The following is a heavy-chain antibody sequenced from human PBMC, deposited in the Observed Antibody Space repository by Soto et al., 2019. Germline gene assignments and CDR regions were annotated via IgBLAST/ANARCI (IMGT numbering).Heavy chain of an antibody. CDR3: ARARDIVVVPAAIQSGYFEL. J-gene: IGHJ2*01. CDR1: GYTFTSYY. Sequence: QVQLVQSGAEVKKPGASVKVSCKASGYTFTSYYMPWVRQAPGQGLAWMGIINPSGGSTSYAQKFQVRVTMTRDTSTITVNMELSSLRSEDTAVYYCARARDIVVVPAAIQSGYFELWGRGTLVTVSS. D-gene: IGHD2-2*01. CDR2: INPSGGST. V-gene: IGHV1-46*01.